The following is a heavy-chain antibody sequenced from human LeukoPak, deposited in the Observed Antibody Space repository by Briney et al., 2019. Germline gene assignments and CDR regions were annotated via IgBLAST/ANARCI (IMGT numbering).Heavy chain of an antibody. J-gene: IGHJ5*02. CDR1: GFTFSSYS. D-gene: IGHD6-13*01. CDR2: ISSSSSYI. Sequence: GGSLRLSCAASGFTFSSYSMNWVRQAPGKGLEWVSSISSSSSYIYYADSVKGRFTISRDNAKNSLYLQMNGLGAEDTAVYYCARGYSSSWYEDWFDPWGQGTLVTVSS. V-gene: IGHV3-21*01. CDR3: ARGYSSSWYEDWFDP.